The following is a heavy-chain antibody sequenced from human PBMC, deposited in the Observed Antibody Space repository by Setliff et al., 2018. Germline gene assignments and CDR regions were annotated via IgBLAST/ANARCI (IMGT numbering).Heavy chain of an antibody. CDR3: GRDPHTPTVTTRGDY. CDR1: GVSISTSNW. J-gene: IGHJ4*02. V-gene: IGHV4-4*02. CDR2: GIT. D-gene: IGHD4-17*01. Sequence: GTLSLTCAVSGVSISTSNWWSWVRQPPGKGLEWIGEGITNYNPSLKSRVSISVDKSKNQVSLKLNSVTAADTAVYYCGRDPHTPTVTTRGDYWGQGTLVTVSS.